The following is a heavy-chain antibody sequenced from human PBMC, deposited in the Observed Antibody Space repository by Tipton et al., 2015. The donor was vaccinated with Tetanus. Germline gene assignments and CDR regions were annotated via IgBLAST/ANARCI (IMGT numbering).Heavy chain of an antibody. J-gene: IGHJ6*02. CDR3: ARHSGGSEIGYYDDMDV. V-gene: IGHV5-51*01. CDR2: IDPRDSEA. Sequence: QLVQSGADVKKPGESLKISCQASGYDFSHYSIGWVRQMPGKGLEWVGIIDPRDSEARYGPSFQGQVTMSVDKSTSTAYLQWRSLKASDSAMYYCARHSGGSEIGYYDDMDVWGQGTTVTVSS. CDR1: GYDFSHYS. D-gene: IGHD3-10*01.